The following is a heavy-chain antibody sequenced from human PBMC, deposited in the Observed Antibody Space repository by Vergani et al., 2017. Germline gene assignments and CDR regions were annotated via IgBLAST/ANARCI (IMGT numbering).Heavy chain of an antibody. CDR1: GGSISSGSYY. Sequence: QVQLQESGPGLVKPSQTLSLTCTVSGGSISSGSYYWSWIRQPAGKGLEWIGRIYTSGSTNYNPSLKSRVTISVDTSKNQFSLKLSSVTAADTAVYYCARDVGIFGGYYMDVWGKGTTVTVSS. J-gene: IGHJ6*03. CDR3: ARDVGIFGGYYMDV. CDR2: IYTSGST. D-gene: IGHD3-10*01. V-gene: IGHV4-61*02.